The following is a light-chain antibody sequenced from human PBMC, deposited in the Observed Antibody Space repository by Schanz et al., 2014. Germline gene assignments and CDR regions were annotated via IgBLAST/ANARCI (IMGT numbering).Light chain of an antibody. CDR3: QQYSQFRT. J-gene: IGKJ1*01. Sequence: DIQMTQSPSTLSASVGDRVTITCRASQSVTNYLAWYQQKPGRAPKLLIYDVSNLESGVPSRFSGSASGTEFTLTISGLQRDDFATYYCQQYSQFRTFGQGTTVDIK. CDR2: DVS. V-gene: IGKV1-5*01. CDR1: QSVTNY.